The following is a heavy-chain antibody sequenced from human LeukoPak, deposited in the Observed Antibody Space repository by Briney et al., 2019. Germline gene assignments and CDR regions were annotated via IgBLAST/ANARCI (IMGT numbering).Heavy chain of an antibody. V-gene: IGHV4-39*07. CDR2: INHSGST. CDR1: GVSIGSSFYY. CDR3: AITTGIAVAGHDY. D-gene: IGHD6-19*01. Sequence: KPSETLSLTCTVSGVSIGSSFYYWSWIRQPPGKGLEWIGEINHSGSTNYNPSLKSRVTISVDTSKNQFSLKLSSVTAADTAVYYCAITTGIAVAGHDYWGQGTLVTVSS. J-gene: IGHJ4*02.